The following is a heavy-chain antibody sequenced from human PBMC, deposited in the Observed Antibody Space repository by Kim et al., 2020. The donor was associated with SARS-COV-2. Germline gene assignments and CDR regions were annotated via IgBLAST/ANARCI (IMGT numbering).Heavy chain of an antibody. J-gene: IGHJ4*02. V-gene: IGHV4-38-2*02. CDR2: IYHSGST. Sequence: SETLSLTCTVSGYSISSGYYWGWIRQPPGKGLEWIGSIYHSGSTYYNPSLKSRVTISVDTSKNQFSLKLSSVTAADTAVYYCARDPEKMGALWFGENIGGYFDYWGQGTLVTVSS. CDR1: GYSISSGYY. D-gene: IGHD3-10*01. CDR3: ARDPEKMGALWFGENIGGYFDY.